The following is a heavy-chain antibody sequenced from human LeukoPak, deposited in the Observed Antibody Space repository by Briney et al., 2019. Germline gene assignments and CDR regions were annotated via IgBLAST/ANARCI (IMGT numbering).Heavy chain of an antibody. CDR1: GFTFSSYG. Sequence: GGSLRLSCAASGFTFSSYGMHWVRQAPGKGLEWVAFIRYDGSNKYYADSVKGRFTISRDNSKNTLYLQMNSLGAEDTAVYYCAKEVDYGDYYYYGMDVWGQGTTVTVSS. D-gene: IGHD4-17*01. V-gene: IGHV3-30*02. CDR2: IRYDGSNK. CDR3: AKEVDYGDYYYYGMDV. J-gene: IGHJ6*02.